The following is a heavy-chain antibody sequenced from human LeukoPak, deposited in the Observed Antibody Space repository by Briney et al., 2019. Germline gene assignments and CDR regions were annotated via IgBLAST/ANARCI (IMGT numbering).Heavy chain of an antibody. V-gene: IGHV3-74*03. CDR1: GFSFSSFW. Sequence: PGGSLRLSCVASGFSFSSFWMHWVRQAPGKGLVWVSRINSDGSSITYADSVKGRFTMSRDNAKNTLYLQMNSLRAEDTAVYYCARDRAWGQGTLVTVSS. CDR2: INSDGSSI. J-gene: IGHJ5*02. CDR3: ARDRA.